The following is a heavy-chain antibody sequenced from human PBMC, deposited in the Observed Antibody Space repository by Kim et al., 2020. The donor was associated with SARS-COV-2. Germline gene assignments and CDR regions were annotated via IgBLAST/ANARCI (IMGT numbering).Heavy chain of an antibody. Sequence: GGSLRLSCAASGFTVSSNYMSWVRQAPGKGLEWVSVIYSGGSTYYADSVKGRFTISRDNSKNTLYLQMNSLRAEDTAVYYCARSRYFDWLLPEDVWGQGTTVTVSS. CDR1: GFTVSSNY. CDR2: IYSGGST. V-gene: IGHV3-66*01. D-gene: IGHD3-9*01. CDR3: ARSRYFDWLLPEDV. J-gene: IGHJ6*02.